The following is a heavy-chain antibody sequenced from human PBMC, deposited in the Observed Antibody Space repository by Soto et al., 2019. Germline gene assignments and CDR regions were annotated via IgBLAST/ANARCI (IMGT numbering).Heavy chain of an antibody. J-gene: IGHJ1*01. V-gene: IGHV3-11*01. Sequence: GGSLRLSCAASGFTFSDYYMSWIRQAPGKGLEWVSYISSSGSTIYYADSVKGRFTISRDNAKNSLYLQMNSLRAEDMAVYYCARDRCSSTSCYTDFQHWGQGTLVTVSS. D-gene: IGHD2-2*02. CDR2: ISSSGSTI. CDR1: GFTFSDYY. CDR3: ARDRCSSTSCYTDFQH.